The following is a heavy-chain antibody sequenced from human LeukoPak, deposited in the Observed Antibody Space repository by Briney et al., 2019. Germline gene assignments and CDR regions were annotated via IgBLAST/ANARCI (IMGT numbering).Heavy chain of an antibody. CDR3: AKARVAMVDY. V-gene: IGHV3-33*06. CDR1: GSTFSSYG. D-gene: IGHD5-18*01. CDR2: IWYDGSNK. J-gene: IGHJ4*02. Sequence: GGSLRLSCAASGSTFSSYGMHWVRQAPGKGLEWVAVIWYDGSNKYYADSVKGRFTISRDNSKNTLYLQMNSLRAEDTAVYYCAKARVAMVDYWGQGTLVTVSS.